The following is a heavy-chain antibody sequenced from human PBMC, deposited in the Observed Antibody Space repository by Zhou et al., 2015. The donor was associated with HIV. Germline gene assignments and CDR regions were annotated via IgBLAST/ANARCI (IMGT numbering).Heavy chain of an antibody. J-gene: IGHJ4*02. CDR1: GGTFSNYA. Sequence: QVHLVQSGAEVKKPGSSVKVSCRASGGTFSNYAMSWVRQAPGQGLEWMGGIIPSSATAKYAQKFQGRVTITADKSTSTAYMELSSLRSEDTAVYYCARDPRYCSSTSCYAEQGGWGQGTLVTVSS. D-gene: IGHD2-2*01. V-gene: IGHV1-69*06. CDR3: ARDPRYCSSTSCYAEQGG. CDR2: IIPSSATA.